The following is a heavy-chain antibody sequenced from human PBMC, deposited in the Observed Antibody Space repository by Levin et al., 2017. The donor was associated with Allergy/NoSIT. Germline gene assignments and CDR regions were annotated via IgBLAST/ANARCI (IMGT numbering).Heavy chain of an antibody. J-gene: IGHJ4*02. CDR3: TMDAYGGKGGDY. Sequence: GESLKISCAASGFTFSGSTMHWVRQASGKGLEWVGRIRSKTDNYATTYGASMKGRFTISRDDSKNTAYLQMNSLKTEDTAVYYCTMDAYGGKGGDYWGQGTLVTVSS. CDR1: GFTFSGST. V-gene: IGHV3-73*01. D-gene: IGHD4-23*01. CDR2: IRSKTDNYAT.